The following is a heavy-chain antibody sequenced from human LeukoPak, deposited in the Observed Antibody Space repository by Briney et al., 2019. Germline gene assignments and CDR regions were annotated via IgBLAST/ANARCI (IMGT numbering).Heavy chain of an antibody. V-gene: IGHV4-4*07. Sequence: SETLSLTCTVSGGSISGYYWSWIRQPAGKGLEWIGRMYTSGSTNYNPSLNSRVTRSLDTSKNQFSLRLSSVTAADTAVYYCARVLIGTNSHFDLWGRGTLVTVSS. J-gene: IGHJ2*01. CDR2: MYTSGST. CDR1: GGSISGYY. CDR3: ARVLIGTNSHFDL. D-gene: IGHD1-7*01.